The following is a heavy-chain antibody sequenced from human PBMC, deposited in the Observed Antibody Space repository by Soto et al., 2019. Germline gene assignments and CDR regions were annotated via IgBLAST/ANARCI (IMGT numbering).Heavy chain of an antibody. D-gene: IGHD6-13*01. V-gene: IGHV3-30*18. CDR2: ISYDGTYK. CDR3: AKDRGYYSSRWPFY. Sequence: QVQLVESGGGVVQPGRSLRLSCAASGSSFSSCGIHWVRQVPGKGLEWVAVISYDGTYKHYADSVKGRFTFSRDNSKNTVYLQRNSLRAEDTDVYYCAKDRGYYSSRWPFYGGQGTLVTVSS. J-gene: IGHJ4*02. CDR1: GSSFSSCG.